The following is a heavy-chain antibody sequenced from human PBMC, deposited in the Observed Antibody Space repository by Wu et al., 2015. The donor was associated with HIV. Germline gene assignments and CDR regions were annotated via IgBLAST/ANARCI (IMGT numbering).Heavy chain of an antibody. CDR2: IIPIFGTA. V-gene: IGHV1-69*05. CDR3: ARDRFTPGHQLLFSRRWFDP. Sequence: QVQLVQSGAEVKKPGSSVKVSCKASGGTFSSYAISWVRQAPGQGLEWMGGIIPIFGTANYAQKFQGRVTITTDESTSTAYMELSSLRSEDTAVYYCARDRFTPGHQLLFSRRWFDPWGQGTLVTVSS. D-gene: IGHD2-2*01. J-gene: IGHJ5*02. CDR1: GGTFSSYA.